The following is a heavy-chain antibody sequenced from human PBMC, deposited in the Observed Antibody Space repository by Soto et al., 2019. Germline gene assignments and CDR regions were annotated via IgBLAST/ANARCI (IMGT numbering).Heavy chain of an antibody. V-gene: IGHV1-18*01. D-gene: IGHD2-2*01. CDR3: ARESEAYCSSTSCYERDY. Sequence: QVQLGQSGAEVKKPGASVKVSCKASVYTFTSYGISWVRQAPGQGLEGMGWISAYNGNTNYAQKLQGRVTMTTDTSTSTAYMELRSLRSDDTAVYYCARESEAYCSSTSCYERDYWGQGTLVTVSS. J-gene: IGHJ4*02. CDR1: VYTFTSYG. CDR2: ISAYNGNT.